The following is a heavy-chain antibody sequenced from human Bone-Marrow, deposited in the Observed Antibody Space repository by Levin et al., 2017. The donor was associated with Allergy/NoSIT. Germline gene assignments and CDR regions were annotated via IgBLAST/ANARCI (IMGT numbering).Heavy chain of an antibody. CDR2: ISLDGNTQ. J-gene: IGHJ4*02. D-gene: IGHD2-15*01. V-gene: IGHV3-30*18. CDR3: AKDTYTCSGGSCYFFDY. Sequence: GGSLRLSCAVSGFTFRNYARHWVRQAPGRGLEWVAFISLDGNTQYYADSVKGRFTVSRDNSNNTLLLQMNSLPVEDTAIYYCAKDTYTCSGGSCYFFDYWGQGALVTVSS. CDR1: GFTFRNYA.